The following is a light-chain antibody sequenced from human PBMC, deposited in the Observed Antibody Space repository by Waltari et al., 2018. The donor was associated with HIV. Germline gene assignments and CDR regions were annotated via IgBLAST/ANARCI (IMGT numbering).Light chain of an antibody. CDR2: LAS. Sequence: DIVLTQSPDSLSVSLGERATITCKSRQSRMSESIDKELVGWYEHSEGQPPNVLIYLASIRASGFPDRFGGSDSVTDFALTIRLLHAEDGAVYYCQQNDRRPITFGEGTRLEIK. CDR1: QSRMSESIDKEL. J-gene: IGKJ5*01. V-gene: IGKV4-1*01. CDR3: QQNDRRPIT.